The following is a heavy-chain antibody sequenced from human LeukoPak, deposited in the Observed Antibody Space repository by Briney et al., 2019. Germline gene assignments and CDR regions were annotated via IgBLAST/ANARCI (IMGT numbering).Heavy chain of an antibody. V-gene: IGHV1-2*02. CDR3: ARDHEGSIAAAGWFDP. CDR1: GYTFTDYY. J-gene: IGHJ5*02. Sequence: WASVKVSCKASGYTFTDYYMHWVRQAPGQGLEWMGWINPNSGGTNYAQKFQGRVTMTRDTSISTAYMELSRLRSDDTAVYYCARDHEGSIAAAGWFDPWGQGTLVTVSS. CDR2: INPNSGGT. D-gene: IGHD6-13*01.